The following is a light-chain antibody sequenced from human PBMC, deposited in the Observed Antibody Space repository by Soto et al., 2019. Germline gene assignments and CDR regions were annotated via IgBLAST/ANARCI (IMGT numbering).Light chain of an antibody. CDR3: QSWGTGIRV. J-gene: IGLJ7*01. V-gene: IGLV4-69*01. CDR2: VNSDGGH. CDR1: SGHSSYA. Sequence: QSVLTQSPSASASLGASVKLTCTLSSGHSSYAIAWHQQQPEKGPRFLMKVNSDGGHRKGDGIPDRFSGSSAGAERYLTISSLQSEDEADYYCQSWGTGIRVFGGGTQLTVL.